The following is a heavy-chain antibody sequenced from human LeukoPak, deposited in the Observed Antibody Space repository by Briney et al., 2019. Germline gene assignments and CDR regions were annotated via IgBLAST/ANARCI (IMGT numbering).Heavy chain of an antibody. CDR3: ARGTERTRTSGYYSFDY. Sequence: SETLSLTCSVSGGSLSDHFWTWIRQPAGKGLEWIGRIRWGTAYYNPSLESRVTISLDTSNNQFSLKVTSVTAADTAVYYCARGTERTRTSGYYSFDYWGRGILVTVSS. V-gene: IGHV4-4*07. D-gene: IGHD5-12*01. CDR2: IRWGTA. CDR1: GGSLSDHF. J-gene: IGHJ4*02.